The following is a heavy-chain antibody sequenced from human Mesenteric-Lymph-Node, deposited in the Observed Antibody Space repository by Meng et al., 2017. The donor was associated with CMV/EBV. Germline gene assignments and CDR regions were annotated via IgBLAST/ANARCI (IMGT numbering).Heavy chain of an antibody. V-gene: IGHV6-1*01. D-gene: IGHD5/OR15-5a*01. CDR1: GDSVSSNSVV. Sequence: SCAISGDSVSSNSVVWNWIRQSPSRGLEWLGRTYYRSKWFSDYAVSVKSRITINPDTSKNQFSLQLQSMTPEDTAVYYCARDNLSTYFDYWGQGTLVTVSS. CDR2: TYYRSKWFS. J-gene: IGHJ4*02. CDR3: ARDNLSTYFDY.